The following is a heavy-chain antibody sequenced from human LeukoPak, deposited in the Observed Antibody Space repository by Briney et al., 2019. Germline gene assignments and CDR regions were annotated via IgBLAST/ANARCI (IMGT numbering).Heavy chain of an antibody. D-gene: IGHD6-19*01. V-gene: IGHV4-4*07. CDR2: IYTTGSS. CDR1: GSPISSYY. Sequence: SETLSLTCTVSGSPISSYYWSWIRQPAGKGLEWIGRIYTTGSSNCNPSLKSRVTMSVDTSKNQSSLKLNSVTAADTAVYYCARDAIAVSGPLIITLDIWGQGTVVTVSS. J-gene: IGHJ3*02. CDR3: ARDAIAVSGPLIITLDI.